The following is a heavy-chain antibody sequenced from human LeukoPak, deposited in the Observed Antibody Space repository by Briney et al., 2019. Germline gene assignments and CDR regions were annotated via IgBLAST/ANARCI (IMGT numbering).Heavy chain of an antibody. Sequence: ASVKVSCKVSGYTLTELSMHWVRQAPGKGLEWMGGFDPEDGETIYAQKFQGRVTMTEDTSTDTAYMELSSLRSEDTAVYYCATVAISSGFLEWLSFYFDYWGQGTLVTVSS. J-gene: IGHJ4*02. CDR1: GYTLTELS. CDR2: FDPEDGET. V-gene: IGHV1-24*01. CDR3: ATVAISSGFLEWLSFYFDY. D-gene: IGHD3-3*01.